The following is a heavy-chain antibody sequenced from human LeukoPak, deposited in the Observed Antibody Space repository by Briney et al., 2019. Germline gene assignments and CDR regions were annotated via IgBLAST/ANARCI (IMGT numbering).Heavy chain of an antibody. Sequence: SGTLSLTCAVSGGSISSRNWWIWVRQPPGKGLEWIGSIYYSGSTYYNPSLKSRVTISVDTSKNQFSLKLSSVTAADTAVYYCARNDFWSGYYAFDYWGQGTLVTVSS. CDR2: IYYSGST. CDR1: GGSISSRNW. CDR3: ARNDFWSGYYAFDY. V-gene: IGHV4-4*02. J-gene: IGHJ4*02. D-gene: IGHD3-3*01.